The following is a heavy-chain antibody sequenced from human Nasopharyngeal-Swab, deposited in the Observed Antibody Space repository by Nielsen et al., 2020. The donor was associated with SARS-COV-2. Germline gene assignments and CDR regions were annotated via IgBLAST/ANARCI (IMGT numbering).Heavy chain of an antibody. CDR1: GYTFTIHY. CDR3: ARSYYDFWSGYLEYYYGMDV. D-gene: IGHD3-3*01. J-gene: IGHJ6*02. V-gene: IGHV1-46*01. Sequence: ASVKVSCKASGYTFTIHYMHWVRQAPGQGLEWMGIISPSGGGTTYAQKFQGRVTMTRDTSTSTVYMELSSLRSEDTAVYYCARSYYDFWSGYLEYYYGMDVWGQGTTVTVSS. CDR2: ISPSGGGT.